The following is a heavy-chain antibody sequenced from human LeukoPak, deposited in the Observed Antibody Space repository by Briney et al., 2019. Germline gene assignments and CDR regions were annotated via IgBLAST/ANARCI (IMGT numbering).Heavy chain of an antibody. CDR3: AKVMGSGWYNFDY. V-gene: IGHV3-23*01. CDR1: GFIFSSYA. Sequence: GGSLRLSCAASGFIFSSYAMSWVRQAPGKGLEWVSGISGSGGSTYYADSVKGRFTISTDNSKNTLYLQMNSLRAEDTAVYYCAKVMGSGWYNFDYWGQGTLVTVSS. D-gene: IGHD6-19*01. CDR2: ISGSGGST. J-gene: IGHJ4*02.